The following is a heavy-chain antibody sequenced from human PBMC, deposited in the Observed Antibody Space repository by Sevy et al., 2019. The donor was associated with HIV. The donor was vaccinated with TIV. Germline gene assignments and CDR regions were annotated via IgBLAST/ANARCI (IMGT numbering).Heavy chain of an antibody. CDR3: ARDRYYYDSSGRYDAFDI. V-gene: IGHV3-23*01. CDR1: GLTVSSNA. D-gene: IGHD3-22*01. Sequence: GGSLRLSCAAFGLTVSSNAMAWVRQAPGKGLEWVSGLSAGGGFTYYADSVKGRFTISRDNSKNTLHLQMNSLRAEDTAVYYCARDRYYYDSSGRYDAFDIWGQGTMVTVSS. J-gene: IGHJ3*02. CDR2: LSAGGGFT.